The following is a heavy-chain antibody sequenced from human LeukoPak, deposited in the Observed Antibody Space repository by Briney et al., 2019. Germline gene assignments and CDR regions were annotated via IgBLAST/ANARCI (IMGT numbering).Heavy chain of an antibody. Sequence: GGSLRLSCAASGFTFSSYWMSWVRQAPGKGLEWVANIKEDGSEKYYVDSAKGRFTISRDNAKNSLYLQMNSPRADDTAVYYCARGPLIAAAGTSWGQGTLVTVSS. V-gene: IGHV3-7*01. J-gene: IGHJ4*02. D-gene: IGHD6-13*01. CDR1: GFTFSSYW. CDR2: IKEDGSEK. CDR3: ARGPLIAAAGTS.